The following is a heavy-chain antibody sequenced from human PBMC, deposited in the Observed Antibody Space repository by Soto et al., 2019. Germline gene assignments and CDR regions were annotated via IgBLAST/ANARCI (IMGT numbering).Heavy chain of an antibody. D-gene: IGHD3-22*01. V-gene: IGHV3-9*01. CDR2: ISWDSGRI. CDR1: GFTFDDYA. Sequence: PGGSLRLSCAASGFTFDDYAMYWVRQGPGKGLEWVSGISWDSGRIGYADSVKGRFTISRDNAKTSLYLQMNSLRAEDTAVYYCARDRYYYDSSGYYPEYFQHWGQGTMVTVSS. J-gene: IGHJ1*01. CDR3: ARDRYYYDSSGYYPEYFQH.